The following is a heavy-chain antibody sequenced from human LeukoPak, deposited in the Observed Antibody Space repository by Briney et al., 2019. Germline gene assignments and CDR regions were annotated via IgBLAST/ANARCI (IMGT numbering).Heavy chain of an antibody. D-gene: IGHD2-21*01. Sequence: SETLSLTCTVSGGSISSYYWSWVGPPAGKGLEGIGRIYSTGKKNYNPSLECPFPISVHKSKNQFSLKFNSVTAADTAMYYCTRDRATINVIDYWSQATLLTVSS. J-gene: IGHJ4*02. CDR3: TRDRATINVIDY. CDR1: GGSISSYY. V-gene: IGHV4-4*07. CDR2: IYSTGKK.